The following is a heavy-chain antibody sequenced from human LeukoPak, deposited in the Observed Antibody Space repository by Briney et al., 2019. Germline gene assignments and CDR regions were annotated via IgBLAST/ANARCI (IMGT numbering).Heavy chain of an antibody. CDR3: AGGMMTTPPLYYYYYMDV. CDR2: IKQDGSEK. V-gene: IGHV3-7*01. Sequence: GGSLRLSCAASGFTFSSYWMSWVRQAPGKGLEWVANIKQDGSEKYYVDSVKGRFTISRDNAKNSLYLQMNSLRAEDTAVYYCAGGMMTTPPLYYYYYMDVWGKGTTVTVSS. CDR1: GFTFSSYW. D-gene: IGHD4-11*01. J-gene: IGHJ6*03.